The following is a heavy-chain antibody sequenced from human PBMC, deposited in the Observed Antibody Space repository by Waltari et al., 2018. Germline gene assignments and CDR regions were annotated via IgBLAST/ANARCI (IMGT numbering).Heavy chain of an antibody. D-gene: IGHD5-12*01. V-gene: IGHV4-38-2*01. CDR1: GYSISSGYY. Sequence: QVQLQESGPGLVKPSETLSLTCAVSGYSISSGYYWGWIRQPPGKGLEWIGSIYHSGSTYYNPSLKSRVTISVDTSKNQFSLKLSSVTAADTAVYYCARQESKYSGYGVDYWGQGTLVTVSS. J-gene: IGHJ4*02. CDR2: IYHSGST. CDR3: ARQESKYSGYGVDY.